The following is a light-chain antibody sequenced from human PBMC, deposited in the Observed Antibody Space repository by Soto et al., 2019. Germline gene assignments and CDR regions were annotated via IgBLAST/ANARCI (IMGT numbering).Light chain of an antibody. J-gene: IGLJ1*01. CDR1: SSNIGAGYD. CDR2: GNS. Sequence: QSVLTQPPSVSGAPGQRVTSSCTGSSSNIGAGYDVHWYQQLPRTAPKLLIYGNSNRPSGVPDRFSGSKSGTSASLAITGLQAEDEADYYCQSYDSSLSGYVFGTGTKVTVL. CDR3: QSYDSSLSGYV. V-gene: IGLV1-40*01.